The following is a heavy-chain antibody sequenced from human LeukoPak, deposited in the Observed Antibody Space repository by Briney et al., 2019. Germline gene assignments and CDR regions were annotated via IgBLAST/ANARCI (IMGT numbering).Heavy chain of an antibody. CDR1: GGSISSSSYY. J-gene: IGHJ6*03. V-gene: IGHV4-39*07. CDR3: ARLADLYYYYYYMDV. Sequence: PSETLSLTCTVSGGSISSSSYYWGWIRQPPGKGLEWIGSIYYSGSTYYNPSLKSRVTISVDTSKNQFSLKLSSVTAADTAVYYCARLADLYYYYYYMDVWGKGTTVTVSS. CDR2: IYYSGST. D-gene: IGHD3-3*01.